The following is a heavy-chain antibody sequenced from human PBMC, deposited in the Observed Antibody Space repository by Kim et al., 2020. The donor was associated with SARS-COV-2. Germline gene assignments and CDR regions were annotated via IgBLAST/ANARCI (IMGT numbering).Heavy chain of an antibody. CDR3: TKDGGFGELSWFDP. J-gene: IGHJ5*02. Sequence: ADSVKGRFTISRDNSRNTLYLQMNSLRAEDTAVYYCTKDGGFGELSWFDPWGQGTLVTVSS. D-gene: IGHD3-10*01. V-gene: IGHV3-23*01.